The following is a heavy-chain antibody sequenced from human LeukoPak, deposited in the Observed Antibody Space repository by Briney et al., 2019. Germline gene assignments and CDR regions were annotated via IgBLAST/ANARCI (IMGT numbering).Heavy chain of an antibody. CDR1: GFTVGNNF. J-gene: IGHJ1*01. CDR3: ARDTDYYGSGRHGYFDH. CDR2: IYSGGST. V-gene: IGHV3-66*01. Sequence: GGSLRLSCAASGFTVGNNFMGWVRQAPGKGLEWVSLIYSGGSTYSADSVKGRFTISRDNSKNTLHLQMNSLRAEDTAVYYCARDTDYYGSGRHGYFDHWGQGTLVTVSS. D-gene: IGHD3-10*01.